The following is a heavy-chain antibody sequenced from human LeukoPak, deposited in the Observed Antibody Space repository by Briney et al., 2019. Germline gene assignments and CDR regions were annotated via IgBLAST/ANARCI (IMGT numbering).Heavy chain of an antibody. D-gene: IGHD2-2*01. CDR3: AKPSKYGNFFDY. J-gene: IGHJ4*02. CDR1: GFTFSSYA. Sequence: GGSLRLSCAASGFTFSSYAMSWVRQAPGKGLEWVSAISGSGGSTYYADSVQGRFIVSRDISKNTLYLQMDSLRGDDTAVYYCAKPSKYGNFFDYWGQGTLVTVSS. CDR2: ISGSGGST. V-gene: IGHV3-23*01.